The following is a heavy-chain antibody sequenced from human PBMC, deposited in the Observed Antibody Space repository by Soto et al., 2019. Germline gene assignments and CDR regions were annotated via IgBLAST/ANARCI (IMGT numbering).Heavy chain of an antibody. CDR1: GFSLSTSGVG. Sequence: QITLKESGPTLVKPTQTLTLTCTFSGFSLSTSGVGVGWIRQPPGKALEWLALIYWDDDKRYSPSLKSRPTTTKDTSKNQVVLTMTNMDPVDTATYYCAHVYGGYDNFDYWGQGTLVTVSS. CDR3: AHVYGGYDNFDY. V-gene: IGHV2-5*02. CDR2: IYWDDDK. D-gene: IGHD5-12*01. J-gene: IGHJ4*02.